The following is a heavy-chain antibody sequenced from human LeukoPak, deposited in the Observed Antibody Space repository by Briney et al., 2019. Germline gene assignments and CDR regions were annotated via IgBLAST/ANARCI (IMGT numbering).Heavy chain of an antibody. CDR2: VYYSGST. J-gene: IGHJ3*02. CDR3: ARTDIYAYAFDI. V-gene: IGHV4-59*01. CDR1: GGSISSYY. D-gene: IGHD2-15*01. Sequence: KASETLSLTCTVSGGSISSYYWGWIRQPPGKGLEWIGYVYYSGSTNYNPSLKSRVTISVDTSKNQFSLKLSSVTAADTAVYYCARTDIYAYAFDIWGQGTMVTVSS.